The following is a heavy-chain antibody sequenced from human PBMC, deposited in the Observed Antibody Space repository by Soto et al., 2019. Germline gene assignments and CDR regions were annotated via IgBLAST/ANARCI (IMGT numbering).Heavy chain of an antibody. CDR2: IYYSGST. V-gene: IGHV4-39*01. CDR1: GGSISSSSYY. Sequence: PAETLSLTCTVSGGSISSSSYYWCWIRHPPGKGLEWIGSIYYSGSTYYNPSLKSRVTISVDTSKNQFSLKLSSVTAADTAVYYCARRGYCSGGSCHLGYYYYGMDVWGQGTTVTVSS. CDR3: ARRGYCSGGSCHLGYYYYGMDV. D-gene: IGHD2-15*01. J-gene: IGHJ6*02.